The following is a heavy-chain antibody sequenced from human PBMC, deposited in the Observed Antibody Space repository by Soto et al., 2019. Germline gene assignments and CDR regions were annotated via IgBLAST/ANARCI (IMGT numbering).Heavy chain of an antibody. CDR3: ARHMRAVASPLGY. Sequence: PSETLSLTCSVSGGSFSNTIYYWAWVRQSPGKGLEWIGSIYYNGNAFYNPSLKSRVTISVDSSKSQFSLKVPSVTAADTAVYYCARHMRAVASPLGYWGQGALVTVYS. CDR2: IYYNGNA. CDR1: GGSFSNTIYY. V-gene: IGHV4-39*01. J-gene: IGHJ4*02. D-gene: IGHD6-19*01.